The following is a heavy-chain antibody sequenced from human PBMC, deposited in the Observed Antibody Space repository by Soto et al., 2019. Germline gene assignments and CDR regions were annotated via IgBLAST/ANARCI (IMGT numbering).Heavy chain of an antibody. CDR3: ARAYTIARYYYYGMDV. J-gene: IGHJ6*02. CDR1: GYTFTVYY. D-gene: IGHD3-16*01. CDR2: INPNSGGT. V-gene: IGHV1-2*02. Sequence: GASVKVSCKASGYTFTVYYMHWVRQAPGQGLEWMGWINPNSGGTNYAQKFQGRVTMTRDTSISTAYMELSRLRSDDTAVYYCARAYTIARYYYYGMDVWGQGTTVTVSS.